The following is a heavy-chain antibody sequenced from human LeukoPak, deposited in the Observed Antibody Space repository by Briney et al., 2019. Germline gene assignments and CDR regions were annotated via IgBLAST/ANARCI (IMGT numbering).Heavy chain of an antibody. CDR3: ARDGLSYDSSGYYFGLDY. J-gene: IGHJ4*02. V-gene: IGHV3-48*04. CDR2: ISSSGSTI. Sequence: GGSLRLSCAASGFSFSSYNMNWVRQAPGKGLEWVSYISSSGSTIYYADSVKGRFTISRDNAKNSLYLQMNSLRAEDTAVYYCARDGLSYDSSGYYFGLDYWGQGTLVTVSS. D-gene: IGHD3-22*01. CDR1: GFSFSSYN.